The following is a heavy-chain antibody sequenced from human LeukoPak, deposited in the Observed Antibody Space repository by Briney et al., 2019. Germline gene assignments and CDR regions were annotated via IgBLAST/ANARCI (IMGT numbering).Heavy chain of an antibody. CDR2: LNPNSGGT. CDR3: ARAVQWTSIYGALDV. CDR1: GYSFTAFY. V-gene: IGHV1-2*02. D-gene: IGHD1-26*01. Sequence: GASVRVSCKASGYSFTAFYMHWVRQAPGQGLEWMGWLNPNSGGTSFASSFQGRVTVTRDTSITTAYLELNRLTYDDTAVYFCARAVQWTSIYGALDVWGQGTVVTVFS. J-gene: IGHJ3*01.